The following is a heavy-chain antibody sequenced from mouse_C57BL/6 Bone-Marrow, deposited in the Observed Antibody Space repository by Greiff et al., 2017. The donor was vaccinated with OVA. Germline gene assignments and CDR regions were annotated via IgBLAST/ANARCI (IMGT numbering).Heavy chain of an antibody. D-gene: IGHD1-1*01. CDR2: INPNNGGT. CDR3: ARSGLITTVVATEND. J-gene: IGHJ2*01. CDR1: GYTFTDYY. V-gene: IGHV1-26*01. Sequence: VQLQQSGPELVKPGASVKISCKASGYTFTDYYMNWVKQSHGKSLEWIGDINPNNGGTSYNQKFKGKATLTVDKSSSTAYMELRSLTSEDSAVYYCARSGLITTVVATENDWGQGTTLTVSS.